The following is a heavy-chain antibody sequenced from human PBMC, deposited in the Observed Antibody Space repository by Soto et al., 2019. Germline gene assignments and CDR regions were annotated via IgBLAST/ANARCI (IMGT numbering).Heavy chain of an antibody. V-gene: IGHV1-46*01. CDR3: ARVPGPYYDFWSGPGGWFDP. D-gene: IGHD3-3*01. CDR2: INPSGGST. J-gene: IGHJ5*02. Sequence: ASVKGSCKASGYTFTSYYMHWVRQAPGQGLEWMGIINPSGGSTSYAQKFQGRVTMTRDTSTSTVYMELSSLRSEDTAVYYCARVPGPYYDFWSGPGGWFDPWGQGTLVTVSS. CDR1: GYTFTSYY.